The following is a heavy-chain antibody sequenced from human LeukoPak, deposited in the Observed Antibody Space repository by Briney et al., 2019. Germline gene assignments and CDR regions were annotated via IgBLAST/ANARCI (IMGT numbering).Heavy chain of an antibody. D-gene: IGHD1-26*01. CDR3: ARGSGSYWAPDY. V-gene: IGHV3-30-3*01. CDR2: ISHDESNK. CDR1: AFTFSIYA. J-gene: IGHJ4*02. Sequence: GGSLRLSCAASAFTFSIYAMHWVRQAPGRGLEWVAAISHDESNKYYADSVKGRFTISRDKSKSTLYLQMNSLRAEDTAVYCCARGSGSYWAPDYWGQGTLVTVSS.